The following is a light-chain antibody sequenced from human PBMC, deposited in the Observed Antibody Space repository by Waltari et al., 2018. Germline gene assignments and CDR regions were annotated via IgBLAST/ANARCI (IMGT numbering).Light chain of an antibody. CDR2: VNRDGNH. V-gene: IGLV4-69*01. Sequence: QLVLTQSPSASASLGASVKLTCTLSSGHSSNVIASLQQRPEKGPRYLLTVNRDGNHSKGDETPDRFSGSSSGAERFLTIAALPAEEEADYFWQTGGHGTWVFGGGTTLTVL. J-gene: IGLJ3*02. CDR3: QTGGHGTWV. CDR1: SGHSSNV.